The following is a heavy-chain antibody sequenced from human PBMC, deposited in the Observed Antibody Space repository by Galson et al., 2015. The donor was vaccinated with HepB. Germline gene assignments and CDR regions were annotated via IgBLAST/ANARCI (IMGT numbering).Heavy chain of an antibody. CDR3: TRDPSYDILTGFGDYYYMDV. D-gene: IGHD3-9*01. V-gene: IGHV3-49*04. CDR2: IRSKAYGGTT. J-gene: IGHJ6*03. Sequence: SLRLSCAASGFTFGDYAMSWVRQAPGKGLEWVGFIRSKAYGGTTEYAASVKGRFAISRDDSKSIAYLQMNSLRTEDTAVYYCTRDPSYDILTGFGDYYYMDVWGKGTTVTVSS. CDR1: GFTFGDYA.